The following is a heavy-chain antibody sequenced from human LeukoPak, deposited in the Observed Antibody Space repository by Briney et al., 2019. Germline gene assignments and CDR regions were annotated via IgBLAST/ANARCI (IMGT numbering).Heavy chain of an antibody. CDR3: ANHSDTAMVYAY. J-gene: IGHJ4*02. CDR2: ISGSGSST. CDR1: GFIFSSYA. V-gene: IGHV3-23*01. D-gene: IGHD5-18*01. Sequence: GGSLRLSCAASGFIFSSYAMSWVRQAPGRGLEWVSGISGSGSSTYYADSVKGRFTISRDNSKNTLNLQMNSLRAEDTAVYYCANHSDTAMVYAYWGQGTLVTVSS.